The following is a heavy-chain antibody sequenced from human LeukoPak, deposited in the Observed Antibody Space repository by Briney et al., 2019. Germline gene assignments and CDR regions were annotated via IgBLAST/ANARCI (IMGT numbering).Heavy chain of an antibody. CDR3: AKTGGDSVLYYYYMDV. D-gene: IGHD3-10*01. Sequence: GGSLRLSCAASGFTFSSYSMNWVRQAPGKGLEWVSYISSSSSTIYYADSVKGRFTISRDYSKNTLYLQMNSLRAEDTAVYYCAKTGGDSVLYYYYMDVWGKGTTVTVSS. CDR1: GFTFSSYS. V-gene: IGHV3-48*01. J-gene: IGHJ6*03. CDR2: ISSSSSTI.